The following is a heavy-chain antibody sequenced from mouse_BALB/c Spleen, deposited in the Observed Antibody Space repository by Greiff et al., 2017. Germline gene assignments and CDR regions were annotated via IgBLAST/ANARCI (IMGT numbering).Heavy chain of an antibody. J-gene: IGHJ4*01. V-gene: IGHV5-12-1*01. CDR2: ISSGGGST. CDR3: ARQIYYGCDEYAMDY. Sequence: EVKLMESGGGLVKPGGSLKLSCAASGFAFSSYDMSWVRQTPEKRLEWVAYISSGGGSTYYPDTVKGRFTISRDNAKNTLYLQMSSLKSEDTAMYYCARQIYYGCDEYAMDYWGQGTSVTVSS. CDR1: GFAFSSYD. D-gene: IGHD2-2*01.